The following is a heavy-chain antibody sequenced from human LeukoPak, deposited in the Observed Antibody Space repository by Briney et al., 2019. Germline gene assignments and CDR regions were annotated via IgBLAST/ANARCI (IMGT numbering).Heavy chain of an antibody. D-gene: IGHD2-15*01. J-gene: IGHJ4*02. V-gene: IGHV1-18*01. CDR1: GYTFTSYG. CDR2: ISAYNGNT. Sequence: GASVKVSCKASGYTFTSYGISWVRQAPGQGLEWMGWISAYNGNTNYAQKLQGRVTMTEDTSTDTAYMELSSLRSEDTAVYYCATDSRILNYFDYWGQGTLVTVSS. CDR3: ATDSRILNYFDY.